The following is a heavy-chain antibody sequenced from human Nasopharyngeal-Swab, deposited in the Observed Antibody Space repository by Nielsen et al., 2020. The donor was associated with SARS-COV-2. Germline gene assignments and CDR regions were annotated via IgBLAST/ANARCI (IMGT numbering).Heavy chain of an antibody. J-gene: IGHJ4*02. V-gene: IGHV3-9*01. CDR1: GFTFDDYA. Sequence: SLKISCAASGFTFDDYAMHWVRQAPGKGLEWVSGISWNSGSIGYADSVKGRFTISRDNAKNSLYLQMNSLRAEDTAVYYCARESYSSGWFPSGFDYWGQGTLVTVSS. D-gene: IGHD6-19*01. CDR2: ISWNSGSI. CDR3: ARESYSSGWFPSGFDY.